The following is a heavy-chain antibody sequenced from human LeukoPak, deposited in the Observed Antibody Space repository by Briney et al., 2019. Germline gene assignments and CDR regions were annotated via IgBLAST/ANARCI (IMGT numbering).Heavy chain of an antibody. CDR1: GGSFSGYY. Sequence: SETLSLTCAVYGGSFSGYYWSWIRQPPGKGLEWIGYIYYSGSTNYNPSLKSRVTISVDTSKNQFSLKLSSVTAADTAVYYCARDNSDGYFDYWGQGTLVTVSS. J-gene: IGHJ4*02. CDR3: ARDNSDGYFDY. D-gene: IGHD6-13*01. CDR2: IYYSGST. V-gene: IGHV4-59*01.